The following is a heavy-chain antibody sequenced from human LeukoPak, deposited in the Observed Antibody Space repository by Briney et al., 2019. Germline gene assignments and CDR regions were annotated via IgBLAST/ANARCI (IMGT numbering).Heavy chain of an antibody. CDR3: ARDHYYGSGSDSPFDY. V-gene: IGHV3-23*01. J-gene: IGHJ4*02. D-gene: IGHD3-10*01. CDR1: GFTFSSYA. CDR2: ISGSGGST. Sequence: PGGSLRLSCAASGFTFSSYAMSWVRQAPGKGLEWVSAISGSGGSTYYADSVKGRFTISRDNSKNTLYLQMNSLRAEDTAVYYCARDHYYGSGSDSPFDYWGQGTLVTVSS.